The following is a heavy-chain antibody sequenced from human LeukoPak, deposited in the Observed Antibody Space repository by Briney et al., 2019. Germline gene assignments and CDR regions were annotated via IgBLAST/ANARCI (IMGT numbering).Heavy chain of an antibody. CDR1: GFTFSSYS. J-gene: IGHJ4*02. V-gene: IGHV3-23*01. D-gene: IGHD1-26*01. Sequence: GGSLRLSCAASGFTFSSYSMNWVRPAPGKGLEWVLAIGGSAENTYYVDPVKGRLTISRDNYRTTLYLQMHSLRAEAVAIFYSGKERESYFEFDLWGQGTLVTVSS. CDR3: GKERESYFEFDL. CDR2: IGGSAENT.